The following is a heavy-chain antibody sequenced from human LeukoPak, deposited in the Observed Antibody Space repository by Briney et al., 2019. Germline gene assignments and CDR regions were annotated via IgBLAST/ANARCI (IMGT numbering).Heavy chain of an antibody. D-gene: IGHD3-10*01. V-gene: IGHV1-2*02. Sequence: GASVKVSCKASGYTFSVYYIHWLRQAPGQGLEWMGWIIPKNGDTNYAQKFRDRVTMTRGTSISTAYMEINSLTSDDTAVYYCARGVLLQGRGAFDIWGQGAMVTVSS. J-gene: IGHJ3*02. CDR1: GYTFSVYY. CDR3: ARGVLLQGRGAFDI. CDR2: IIPKNGDT.